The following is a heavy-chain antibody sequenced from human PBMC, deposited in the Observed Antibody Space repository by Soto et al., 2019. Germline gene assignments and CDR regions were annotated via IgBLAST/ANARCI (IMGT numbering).Heavy chain of an antibody. CDR3: ARAGDIVVVPAAHFDY. V-gene: IGHV4-31*03. CDR1: GGSISSGGYY. CDR2: IYYSGST. D-gene: IGHD2-2*01. J-gene: IGHJ4*02. Sequence: PSETLSLTCTVSGGSISSGGYYWSWIRQHPGKGLEWIGYIYYSGSTYYNPSLKSRVTISVDTSKNQFSLKLSSVTAADTAVYYCARAGDIVVVPAAHFDYWGQGTLVTVSS.